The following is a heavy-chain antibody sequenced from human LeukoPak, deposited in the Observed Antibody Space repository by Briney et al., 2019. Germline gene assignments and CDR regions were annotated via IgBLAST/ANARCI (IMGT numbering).Heavy chain of an antibody. CDR1: GFTFSSYS. J-gene: IGHJ5*02. CDR3: AREKWRDVDTVMVGFDP. V-gene: IGHV3-21*04. Sequence: GGSLRLSCAASGFTFSSYSMNWVRQAPGKGLEWVSSISSSSSYIYYADSVKGRFTISRDNAKNSLYLQMNSLRAEDTAVYYCAREKWRDVDTVMVGFDPWGQGTLVTVSS. CDR2: ISSSSSYI. D-gene: IGHD5-18*01.